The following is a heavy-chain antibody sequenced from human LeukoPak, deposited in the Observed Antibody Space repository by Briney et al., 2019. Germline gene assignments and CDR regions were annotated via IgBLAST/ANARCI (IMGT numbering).Heavy chain of an antibody. V-gene: IGHV4-59*01. D-gene: IGHD3-10*01. Sequence: SETLSLTCTVSGGSISNYYWSWIRQPPGKGLEWIGYIYYSGSTNYNPSLKSRVTISVDTSKNQFSLKMPSVTAADTAVYYCARSGYYGSGSYSMGYWGQGTLVTVSS. CDR3: ARSGYYGSGSYSMGY. J-gene: IGHJ4*02. CDR1: GGSISNYY. CDR2: IYYSGST.